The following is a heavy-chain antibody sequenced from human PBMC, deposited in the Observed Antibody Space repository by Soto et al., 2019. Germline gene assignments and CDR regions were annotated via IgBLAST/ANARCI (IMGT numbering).Heavy chain of an antibody. Sequence: ASVKVSCKTSGYPFTGYYMHCVRHAPGRGPEWIGWVDPNNGDTHYVQKFQGRVNMTADTSISAGYMELTRLATDDTALYYCTRRPVWPPPLIIDYGMDVWGQGTMVTVSS. V-gene: IGHV1-2*02. D-gene: IGHD3-22*01. J-gene: IGHJ6*02. CDR2: VDPNNGDT. CDR3: TRRPVWPPPLIIDYGMDV. CDR1: GYPFTGYY.